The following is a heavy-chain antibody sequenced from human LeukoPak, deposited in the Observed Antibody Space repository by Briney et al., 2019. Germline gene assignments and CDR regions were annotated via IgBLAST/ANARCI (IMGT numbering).Heavy chain of an antibody. CDR3: AKAAAVTLIYYYYMDV. D-gene: IGHD4-17*01. Sequence: GGSLRLSCAASGFTFSSYAMSWVRQAPGKGLEWVSAISGSGGSTYYADSVKGRFTIPRDNSKNTLYLQMNSLRAEDTAVYYCAKAAAVTLIYYYYMDVWGKGTTVTISS. J-gene: IGHJ6*03. V-gene: IGHV3-23*01. CDR1: GFTFSSYA. CDR2: ISGSGGST.